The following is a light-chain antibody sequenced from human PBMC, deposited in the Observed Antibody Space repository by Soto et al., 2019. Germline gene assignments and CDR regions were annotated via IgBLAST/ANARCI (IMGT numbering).Light chain of an antibody. V-gene: IGKV3-15*01. Sequence: EIVMTQSPATLSVSPGERATLSCRASQSVSSKLAWYQQKPGQAPRLLIYGASTRATGIPARFSGSGSGTEFTLTISSLQSEDFAVYYCQRYNNWPLTFGGGTKVESK. J-gene: IGKJ4*01. CDR2: GAS. CDR1: QSVSSK. CDR3: QRYNNWPLT.